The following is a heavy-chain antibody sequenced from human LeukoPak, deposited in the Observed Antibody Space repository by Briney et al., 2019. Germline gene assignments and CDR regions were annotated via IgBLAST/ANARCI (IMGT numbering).Heavy chain of an antibody. CDR3: ARDFGADSTEYYYYYGMDV. J-gene: IGHJ6*02. Sequence: ASVKVSCKASGYTFTSYDINWVRQAPGQGLEWMGWINPNSGGTNYAQKFQGRVTMTRDTSISTAYMELSRLRSDDTAVYYCARDFGADSTEYYYYYGMDVWGQGTTVTVSS. CDR1: GYTFTSYD. V-gene: IGHV1-2*02. D-gene: IGHD3-22*01. CDR2: INPNSGGT.